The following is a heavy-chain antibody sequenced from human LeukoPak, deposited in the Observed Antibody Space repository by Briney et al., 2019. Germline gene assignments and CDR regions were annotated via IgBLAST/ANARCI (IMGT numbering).Heavy chain of an antibody. J-gene: IGHJ5*02. Sequence: TGGSLRLSCAASGFTFSSYVMSWVRQAPGKGLEWVSAISGSGGSTYYADSVKGRFTISRDNSKNTLYLQINSLRAEDTAVYYCAKENVPVALPDNWFDPWGQGTLVTVSS. CDR1: GFTFSSYV. CDR3: AKENVPVALPDNWFDP. CDR2: ISGSGGST. D-gene: IGHD2-2*01. V-gene: IGHV3-23*01.